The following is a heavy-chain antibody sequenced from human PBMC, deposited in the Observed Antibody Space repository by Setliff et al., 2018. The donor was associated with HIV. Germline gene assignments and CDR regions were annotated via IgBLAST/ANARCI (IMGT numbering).Heavy chain of an antibody. Sequence: SETLSLTCAVYGGSFSGYYWNWICQPPEKGLEWIGEINQSGSTNYISSLKNRVSMSINLSKNQFSLKLTSVTAADTAVYYCVLRVFGPIEYWGQGNQVTVSS. V-gene: IGHV4-34*01. CDR3: VLRVFGPIEY. J-gene: IGHJ4*02. CDR2: INQSGST. CDR1: GGSFSGYY. D-gene: IGHD5-12*01.